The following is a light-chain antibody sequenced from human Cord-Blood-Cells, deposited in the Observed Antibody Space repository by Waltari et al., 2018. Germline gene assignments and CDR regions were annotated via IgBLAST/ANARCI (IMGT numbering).Light chain of an antibody. V-gene: IGLV2-23*03. J-gene: IGLJ1*01. CDR3: CSYAGSSTFV. Sequence: QSALTQPASVSGSPGQSITISCTGTSSDVGSYNLVSWYPQHPGKAPKLMLYEGSKRPSGFSNRFSVSKSGNTASLPISGLQAEDEADYYCCSYAGSSTFVFGTGTKVTVL. CDR1: SSDVGSYNL. CDR2: EGS.